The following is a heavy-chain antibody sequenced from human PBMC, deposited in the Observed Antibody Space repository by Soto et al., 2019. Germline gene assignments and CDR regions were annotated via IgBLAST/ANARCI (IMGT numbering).Heavy chain of an antibody. V-gene: IGHV4-59*01. CDR1: GGSISSYY. CDR3: AGASSGWYDYFDY. CDR2: IYYSGST. D-gene: IGHD6-19*01. Sequence: GPGPWSSSETLSLTCTVSGGSISSYYWSWIRQPPGKGLEWIGYIYYSGSTNYNPSLKSRVTISVDTSKNQFSLKLSSVTAADTAVYYCAGASSGWYDYFDYWGQGTLVTVSS. J-gene: IGHJ4*02.